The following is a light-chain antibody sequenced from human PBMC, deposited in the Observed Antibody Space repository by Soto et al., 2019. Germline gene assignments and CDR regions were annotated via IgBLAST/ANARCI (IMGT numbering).Light chain of an antibody. V-gene: IGKV4-1*01. CDR2: WAS. CDR3: QQYYTTPPALS. Sequence: DIEMTQSPDSLAVSLGERATINCKSSQSLFYRSNNKNYLAWYQQKPGQPPKLLVYWASTRESGVPDRFSGSGSVTDFTLTISSLQAEDVAVYYCQQYYTTPPALSFGGGTKVEIK. CDR1: QSLFYRSNNKNY. J-gene: IGKJ4*01.